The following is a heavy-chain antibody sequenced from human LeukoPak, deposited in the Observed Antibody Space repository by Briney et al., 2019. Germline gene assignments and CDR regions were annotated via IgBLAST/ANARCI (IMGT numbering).Heavy chain of an antibody. CDR3: VRIPEGQTAYFDY. CDR2: IYHSGRT. Sequence: PSETLSLTCAVSGYSISSGYYWGWIRQPPGKGLEWIGSIYHSGRTYYNPSLKSRVTISVDTSKNQFSLKLSSVTAADTAVYYCVRIPEGQTAYFDYWGQGTLVTVSS. J-gene: IGHJ4*02. V-gene: IGHV4-38-2*01. CDR1: GYSISSGYY. D-gene: IGHD2-21*02.